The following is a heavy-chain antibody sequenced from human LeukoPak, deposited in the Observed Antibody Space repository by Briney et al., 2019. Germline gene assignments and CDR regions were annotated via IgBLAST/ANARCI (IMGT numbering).Heavy chain of an antibody. CDR1: GFTVSSNY. D-gene: IGHD2-15*01. CDR3: ARGLLGYCSGGSCRDY. CDR2: IYSGGST. V-gene: IGHV3-66*01. J-gene: IGHJ4*02. Sequence: PGGSLRLSCAASGFTVSSNYISWVRHAPGKGLEWVSVIYSGGSTYYADSVKGRFTISRDNSKNTLYLQMNSLRAEDTAVYYCARGLLGYCSGGSCRDYWGQGTLVTVSS.